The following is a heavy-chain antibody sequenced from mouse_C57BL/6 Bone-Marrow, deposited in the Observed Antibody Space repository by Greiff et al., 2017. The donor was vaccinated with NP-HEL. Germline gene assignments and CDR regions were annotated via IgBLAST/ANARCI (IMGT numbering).Heavy chain of an antibody. CDR1: GFTFSDYG. Sequence: EVHLVESGGGLVKPGGSLKLSCAASGFTFSDYGMHWVRQAPEKGLEWVAYISSGSSTIYYADTVKGRFTISRDNAKTTLFLPMTSLRSEDTSMYYWSRGRARAWFAYWGQGTLVTVSA. J-gene: IGHJ3*01. CDR2: ISSGSSTI. D-gene: IGHD3-3*01. CDR3: SRGRARAWFAY. V-gene: IGHV5-17*01.